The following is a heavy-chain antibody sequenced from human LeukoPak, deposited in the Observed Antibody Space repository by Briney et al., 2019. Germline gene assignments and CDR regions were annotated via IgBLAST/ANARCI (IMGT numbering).Heavy chain of an antibody. CDR1: GFTFSDYY. CDR3: ARDEGIAAADAFDY. Sequence: GGSLRLSCAASGFTFSDYYMSWIRQAPGKGLEWVSYISSSGSTIYYADSVKGRFTISRDNAKNSLYLQMNSLRDEDTAVYYCARDEGIAAADAFDYWGQGTLVTVSS. D-gene: IGHD6-13*01. V-gene: IGHV3-11*04. CDR2: ISSSGSTI. J-gene: IGHJ4*02.